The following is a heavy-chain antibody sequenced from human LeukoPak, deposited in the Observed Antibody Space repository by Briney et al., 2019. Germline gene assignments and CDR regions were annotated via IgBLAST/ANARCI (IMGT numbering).Heavy chain of an antibody. D-gene: IGHD6-13*01. Sequence: GASVKVSCKASGYTFTSYDINWVRQATGQGLEWMGWMNPNSGNTGYAQKFQGRVTITRNTSISTAYMELSSLRSEDTAVYYCARGTSSKYYYYYMDVWGKGTTVTVSS. CDR3: ARGTSSKYYYYYMDV. J-gene: IGHJ6*03. CDR2: MNPNSGNT. CDR1: GYTFTSYD. V-gene: IGHV1-8*03.